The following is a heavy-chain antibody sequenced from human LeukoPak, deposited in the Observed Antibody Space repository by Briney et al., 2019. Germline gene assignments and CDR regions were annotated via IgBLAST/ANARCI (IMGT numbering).Heavy chain of an antibody. D-gene: IGHD3-22*01. CDR1: GFTFSSYA. V-gene: IGHV3-23*01. Sequence: GGSLRLSCAASGFTFSSYAVSWVRQAPGKGLEWVSAISGSGGSTYYADSVKGRFTISRDNSKNTLYLQMNSLRAEDTAVYYCAKDSHYYDSSGYPDYWGQGTLVTVSS. J-gene: IGHJ4*02. CDR2: ISGSGGST. CDR3: AKDSHYYDSSGYPDY.